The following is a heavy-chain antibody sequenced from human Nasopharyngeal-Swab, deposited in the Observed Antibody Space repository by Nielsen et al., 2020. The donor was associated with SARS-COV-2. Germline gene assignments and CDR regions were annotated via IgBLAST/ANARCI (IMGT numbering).Heavy chain of an antibody. V-gene: IGHV3-21*01. Sequence: GSLKISCAASGFTFNNYNFNWVRPAPGKGLEWVSSISSSSSYIYYADSVKGRFTISRDNAKNSLYLQMNSLRAEDTAVYYCARDGLDYDFWSAYFMDVWGQGTTVTVSS. J-gene: IGHJ6*02. CDR2: ISSSSSYI. CDR3: ARDGLDYDFWSAYFMDV. CDR1: GFTFNNYN. D-gene: IGHD3-3*01.